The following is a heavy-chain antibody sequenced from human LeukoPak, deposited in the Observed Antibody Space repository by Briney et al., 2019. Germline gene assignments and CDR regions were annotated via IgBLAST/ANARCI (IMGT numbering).Heavy chain of an antibody. CDR3: VRNCVTVAQLHIVVVPAALYYFDY. J-gene: IGHJ4*02. CDR2: ISSSSSYI. CDR1: GFTFSSYS. Sequence: GGSLRLSCAASGFTFSSYSMNWVRQAPGKGLEWVSSISSSSSYIYYADSVKGRFIISRDNSRNTLYLQTNSLRAEDTAVYYCVRNCVTVAQLHIVVVPAALYYFDYWGQGTLVTVSS. D-gene: IGHD2-2*01. V-gene: IGHV3-21*01.